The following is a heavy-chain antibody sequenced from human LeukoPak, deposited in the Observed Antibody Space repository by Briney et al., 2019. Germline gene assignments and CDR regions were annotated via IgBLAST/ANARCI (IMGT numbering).Heavy chain of an antibody. CDR3: ARDRVSIPIVVVPAAIGSVDAFDI. J-gene: IGHJ3*02. D-gene: IGHD2-2*01. CDR2: IIPIFGTA. CDR1: GGTFSSYA. Sequence: GASVKVSCKASGGTFSSYAISWVRQAPGQGLQWMGRIIPIFGTANYAQKFQGRVTITTDESTSTAYMELSSLRSEDTAAYYCARDRVSIPIVVVPAAIGSVDAFDIWGQGTMVTVSS. V-gene: IGHV1-69*05.